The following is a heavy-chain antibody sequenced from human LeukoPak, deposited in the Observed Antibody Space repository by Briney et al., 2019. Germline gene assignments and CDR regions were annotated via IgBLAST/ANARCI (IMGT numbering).Heavy chain of an antibody. CDR1: GFTFSNSW. V-gene: IGHV3-74*01. CDR3: ARDYRGVP. D-gene: IGHD1-26*01. Sequence: GGSLRLSCAASGFTFSNSWMHWVRQAPGKGLVWVSRINGDGSSTSYADSVKGRFTISRDNAKNTLYLEMSSLRAEDTAMYYCARDYRGVPGGQGTLVTVSS. J-gene: IGHJ4*02. CDR2: INGDGSST.